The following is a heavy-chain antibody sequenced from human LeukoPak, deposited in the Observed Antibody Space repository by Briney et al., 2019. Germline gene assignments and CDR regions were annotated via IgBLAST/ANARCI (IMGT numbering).Heavy chain of an antibody. Sequence: SETLPLTCTVSGGSISSYYWSWIRQPPGKGLEWIGYIYYSGSTNYNPSLKSRVTISVDTSKNQFSLKLSSVTAADTAIYYCARSYIAASGRDAFDIWGQGTMVTVSS. CDR3: ARSYIAASGRDAFDI. CDR2: IYYSGST. CDR1: GGSISSYY. J-gene: IGHJ3*02. D-gene: IGHD6-13*01. V-gene: IGHV4-59*01.